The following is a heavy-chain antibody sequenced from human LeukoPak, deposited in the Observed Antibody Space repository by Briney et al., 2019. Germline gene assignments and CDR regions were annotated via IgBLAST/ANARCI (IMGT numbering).Heavy chain of an antibody. D-gene: IGHD3-22*01. J-gene: IGHJ4*02. CDR1: GFSFSSYS. CDR2: ISSSSSTK. V-gene: IGHV3-48*02. Sequence: PGGSVSLTCVASGFSFSSYSMNWVRQAPGKGLEWVSYISSSSSTKHYADSVKGRFTISRDNAKNSLYLQMNSLRDEDTAVYYCARGGEDYYDSSAYYLFDNWGQGTLVIVSS. CDR3: ARGGEDYYDSSAYYLFDN.